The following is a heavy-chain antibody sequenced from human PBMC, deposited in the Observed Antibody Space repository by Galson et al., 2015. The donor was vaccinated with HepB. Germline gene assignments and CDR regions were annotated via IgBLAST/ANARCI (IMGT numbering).Heavy chain of an antibody. J-gene: IGHJ4*02. V-gene: IGHV3-30*18. CDR3: AKPEGVEAALDY. CDR2: ISYDGSNK. Sequence: SLRLSCAASGFTFSSYGMHWVRQAPGKGLEWVAVISYDGSNKYYADSVKGRFTISRDNSKNTLYLQMNSLRAEDTAVYYCAKPEGVEAALDYWDQGTLVTVSS. D-gene: IGHD6-6*01. CDR1: GFTFSSYG.